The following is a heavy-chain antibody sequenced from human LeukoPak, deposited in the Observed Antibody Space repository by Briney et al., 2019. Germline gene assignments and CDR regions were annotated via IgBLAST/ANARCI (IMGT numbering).Heavy chain of an antibody. Sequence: TGGSLRLSCAASGYTFSSYAMNWVRQAPGKGLEWVSAISGSGGSTYYADSVKGRFTISRDNSKDTLYLQMNSLRAEDTAVYYCAKGFEQLPDYFDYWGQGTLVTVSS. CDR3: AKGFEQLPDYFDY. CDR2: ISGSGGST. J-gene: IGHJ4*02. D-gene: IGHD6-6*01. V-gene: IGHV3-23*01. CDR1: GYTFSSYA.